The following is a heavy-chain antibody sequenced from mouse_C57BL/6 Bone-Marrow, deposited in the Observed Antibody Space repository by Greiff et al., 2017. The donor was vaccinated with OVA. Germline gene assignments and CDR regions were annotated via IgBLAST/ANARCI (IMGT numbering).Heavy chain of an antibody. CDR1: GYTFTSYW. D-gene: IGHD1-1*01. V-gene: IGHV1-69*01. J-gene: IGHJ4*01. Sequence: QVQLQQPGAELVMPGASVKLSCKASGYTFTSYWMHWVKQRPGQGLEWIGEIDPSDSYTNYNQKFKGKSTLTVDKSSSTAYRQLSSLTSEDSAVYYCAREGYGSSSYYAMDYWGQGTSVTVSS. CDR2: IDPSDSYT. CDR3: AREGYGSSSYYAMDY.